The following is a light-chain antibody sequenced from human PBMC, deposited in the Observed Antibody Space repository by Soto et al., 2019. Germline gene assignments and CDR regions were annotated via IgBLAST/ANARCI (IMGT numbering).Light chain of an antibody. J-gene: IGLJ3*02. CDR3: CSYAGSSLWV. CDR2: DVS. CDR1: SSDVGGYNY. V-gene: IGLV2-11*01. Sequence: QSALTQPRSVSGSPGQSVTISCTGTSSDVGGYNYVSWYQQHPGKAPKLMIYDVSKWPSGVPDRCSGSKSGNTASLTISGLQAEDEADYYCCSYAGSSLWVFGGGTKLTVL.